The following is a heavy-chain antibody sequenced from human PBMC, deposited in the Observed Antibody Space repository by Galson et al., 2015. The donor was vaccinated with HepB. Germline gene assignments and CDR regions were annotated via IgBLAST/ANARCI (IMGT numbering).Heavy chain of an antibody. Sequence: SVKVSCKASGYTFTSYYMHWVRQAPGQGLEWMGIINPSGGSTSYAQKFQGRVTMTRDTSTSTVYMELSSLRSEDTAVYYCARDRITMVRGVMGYYYYGMDVWGQGTTVTVFS. V-gene: IGHV1-46*01. CDR3: ARDRITMVRGVMGYYYYGMDV. CDR2: INPSGGST. CDR1: GYTFTSYY. J-gene: IGHJ6*02. D-gene: IGHD3-10*01.